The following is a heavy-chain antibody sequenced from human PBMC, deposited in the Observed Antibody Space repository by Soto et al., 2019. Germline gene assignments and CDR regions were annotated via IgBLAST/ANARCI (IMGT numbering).Heavy chain of an antibody. D-gene: IGHD6-6*01. CDR3: ARRGIAARPDPFDY. V-gene: IGHV4-39*01. CDR2: IYYSGST. Sequence: SETLSLTCTVSGGSISSSIYYWGWIRQPPGKGLEWIGSIYYSGSTYYKTSLKSRVTISVDTSKNQYSLKLRSVTAADTAVYYCARRGIAARPDPFDYWGQGTLVTVS. J-gene: IGHJ4*02. CDR1: GGSISSSIYY.